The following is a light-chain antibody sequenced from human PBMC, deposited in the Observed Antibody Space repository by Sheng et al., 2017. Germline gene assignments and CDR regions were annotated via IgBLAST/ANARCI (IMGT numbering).Light chain of an antibody. CDR2: GAS. CDR3: QQYDTWPRT. V-gene: IGKV3-15*01. Sequence: EIVMTQSPATLSVSPGERATLSCRASQSVSSYLAWYQHKPGRAPRLLIYGASTRATGVPTRFSGTGSGTDFTLTISSLQSEDFAIYYCQQYDTWPRTFGQGTKVDIK. J-gene: IGKJ1*01. CDR1: QSVSSY.